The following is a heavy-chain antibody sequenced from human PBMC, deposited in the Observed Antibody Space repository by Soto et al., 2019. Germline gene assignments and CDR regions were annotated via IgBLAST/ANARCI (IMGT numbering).Heavy chain of an antibody. CDR1: GGTFSSYA. CDR3: AKDRIAAIRGLLDY. Sequence: GGSLRLSCAASGGTFSSYAMSWVHQAPGKGLEWVSAISGSGGSTYYADSVKGRFTISRDDSKNTLYLQMNSLRAEDTAVYYCAKDRIAAIRGLLDYWGQGTLVTVSS. CDR2: ISGSGGST. V-gene: IGHV3-23*01. D-gene: IGHD6-25*01. J-gene: IGHJ4*02.